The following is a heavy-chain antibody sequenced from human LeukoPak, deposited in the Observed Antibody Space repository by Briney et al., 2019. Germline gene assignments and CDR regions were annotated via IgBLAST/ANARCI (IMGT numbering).Heavy chain of an antibody. J-gene: IGHJ4*02. CDR1: GDSITSSYH. CDR3: ARRHHNWDY. CDR2: IYHSGNT. Sequence: SETLSLTCSVSGDSITSSYHWGWIRQPPGKGLEWIGSIYHSGNTYYNPSLESRVTISMDTSKNEFSLNLSSVTAADTAVYYCARRHHNWDYWGQGTLVTVSS. V-gene: IGHV4-38-2*02. D-gene: IGHD5-24*01.